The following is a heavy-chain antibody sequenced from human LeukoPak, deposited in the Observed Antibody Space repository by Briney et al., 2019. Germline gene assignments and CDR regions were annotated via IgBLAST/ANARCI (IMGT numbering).Heavy chain of an antibody. CDR1: GFTFNNYN. V-gene: IGHV3-21*01. CDR3: ARDPYSGNYGNYYYYYMDV. CDR2: ITSSGTYI. J-gene: IGHJ6*03. Sequence: GGSLRFSCAASGFTFNNYNMNWVRQAPGKALEWVSSITSSGTYIFYADSVKGRFTISRDNAKNSLYLQMDSLGPEDTAVYYCARDPYSGNYGNYYYYYMDVWGKGTTVTISS. D-gene: IGHD1-26*01.